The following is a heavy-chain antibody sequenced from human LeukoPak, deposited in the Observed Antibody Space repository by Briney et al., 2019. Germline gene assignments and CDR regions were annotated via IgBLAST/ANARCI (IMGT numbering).Heavy chain of an antibody. CDR3: ARDSGWYSGPYYFDY. CDR1: GFTFSSSA. CDR2: IYSGGST. V-gene: IGHV3-66*01. D-gene: IGHD6-19*01. J-gene: IGHJ4*02. Sequence: GGSLRLSCGASGFTFSSSAMCWVRQVPGKGLEWVSVIYSGGSTYYADSVKGRFTISRDNSKNTLYLQMNSLRAEDTAVYYCARDSGWYSGPYYFDYWGQGTLVTVSS.